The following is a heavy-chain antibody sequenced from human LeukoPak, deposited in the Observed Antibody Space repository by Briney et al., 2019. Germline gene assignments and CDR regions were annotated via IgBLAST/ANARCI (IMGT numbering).Heavy chain of an antibody. D-gene: IGHD3-22*01. Sequence: PSETLSLTCTVSGGSISSYYWTWIRQPPGKGLEWIGYIYYSGSTNYNPSLKSRVTISVDTSKNQFSLKLSSVTAADTAVYYCARRIYDSSGYPLFDYWGQGTLVTVSS. V-gene: IGHV4-59*08. CDR2: IYYSGST. J-gene: IGHJ4*02. CDR1: GGSISSYY. CDR3: ARRIYDSSGYPLFDY.